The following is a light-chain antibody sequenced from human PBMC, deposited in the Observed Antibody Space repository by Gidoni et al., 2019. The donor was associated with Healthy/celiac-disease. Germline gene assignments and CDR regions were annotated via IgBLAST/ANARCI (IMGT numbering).Light chain of an antibody. J-gene: IGKJ2*01. CDR2: GAS. CDR3: QQYGSSTYT. Sequence: EIVLTQSPGTLSLSPGERATLSCRASQSFSSSYLALYQQKPGQAPRLLIYGASSRATGIPDRFSGSESGTDFTLTISRLEPEDFAVYYCQQYGSSTYTFGQGTKLEIK. V-gene: IGKV3-20*01. CDR1: QSFSSSY.